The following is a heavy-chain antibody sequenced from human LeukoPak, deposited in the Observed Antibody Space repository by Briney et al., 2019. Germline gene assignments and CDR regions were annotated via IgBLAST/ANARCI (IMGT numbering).Heavy chain of an antibody. CDR1: GFTFSDYY. D-gene: IGHD2-2*02. CDR2: VSSSGSTI. CDR3: ARVVCSSTSCYTGGFDY. V-gene: IGHV3-11*04. Sequence: PGGSLRLSCAASGFTFSDYYMSWIRQAPGKGLEWVSYVSSSGSTIYYADSVKGRFTISRDNAKNSLYLQMNSLRAEDTAVYYCARVVCSSTSCYTGGFDYWGQGTLVTVSS. J-gene: IGHJ4*02.